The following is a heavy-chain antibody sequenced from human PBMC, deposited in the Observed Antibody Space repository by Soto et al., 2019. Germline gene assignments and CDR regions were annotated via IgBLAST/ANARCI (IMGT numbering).Heavy chain of an antibody. Sequence: GGSLRLSCAASGFIFSNARMSWVRQAPGKGLEWVGRIKSKADGGTTNYAAPVKGRFNISRDGSKNTLYLQMNGLKTEDTAVYYCTTGWSSKDYWGQGTMGTVS. D-gene: IGHD3-3*01. J-gene: IGHJ4*02. CDR2: IKSKADGGTT. CDR1: GFIFSNAR. V-gene: IGHV3-15*01. CDR3: TTGWSSKDY.